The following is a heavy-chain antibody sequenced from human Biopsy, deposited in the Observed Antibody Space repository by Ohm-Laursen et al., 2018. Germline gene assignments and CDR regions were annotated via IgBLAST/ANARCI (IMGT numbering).Heavy chain of an antibody. CDR2: VWYDGTNE. D-gene: IGHD6-19*01. CDR3: ARGLSSGWYGYFNV. J-gene: IGHJ2*01. Sequence: SLRLSCAAAGFTFGHYAMHWVRQAPGKGLEWISLVWYDGTNEDYADSVKGRFTISRDNSKNTLYLQINTLTLEDTAFYYCARGLSSGWYGYFNVWGRGTLVTVSS. CDR1: GFTFGHYA. V-gene: IGHV3-33*01.